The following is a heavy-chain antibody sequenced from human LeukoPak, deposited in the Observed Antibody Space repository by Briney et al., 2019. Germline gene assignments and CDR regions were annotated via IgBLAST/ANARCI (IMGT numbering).Heavy chain of an antibody. CDR2: IRYDGSDK. Sequence: GGSLRLSCATSGFTFYSHGMHWVRQAPGKRLEWVTFIRYDGSDKYYVDSVKGRFTVSRDNSKNTLYLQLTSLTTEDTALYYCVKDHFNSSSWSPFDHWGQGTLVTVSS. V-gene: IGHV3-30*02. D-gene: IGHD6-13*01. CDR1: GFTFYSHG. J-gene: IGHJ4*02. CDR3: VKDHFNSSSWSPFDH.